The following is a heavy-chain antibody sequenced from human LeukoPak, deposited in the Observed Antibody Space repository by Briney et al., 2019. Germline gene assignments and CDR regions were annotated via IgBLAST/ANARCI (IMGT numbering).Heavy chain of an antibody. J-gene: IGHJ4*02. D-gene: IGHD1-7*01. V-gene: IGHV4-38-2*01. CDR2: ISQSGNT. CDR3: ARSELNDYFKY. Sequence: GSLRLSCAASGFTFSSFEMNWVRQAPGKGLEWLGSISQSGNTYNNPSLKSRVTLSVDTSKNQVSLQMTSVTAADTAMYYCARSELNDYFKYWGQGILVTVST. CDR1: GFTFSSFEM.